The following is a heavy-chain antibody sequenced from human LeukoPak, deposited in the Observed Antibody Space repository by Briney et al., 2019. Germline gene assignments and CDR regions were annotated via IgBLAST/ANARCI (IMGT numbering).Heavy chain of an antibody. CDR1: GFTFSSYG. V-gene: IGHV3-30*03. D-gene: IGHD1-14*01. Sequence: PTGGSLRLPCAASGFTFSSYGMHWVRQAPGKGLEGVAVISYDGSNKYYADSVKGRFTISRDNSKNTLYLQMNSLRAEDTAVYYCATPTGLGYYYGMDVWGQGTTVTVSS. CDR3: ATPTGLGYYYGMDV. J-gene: IGHJ6*02. CDR2: ISYDGSNK.